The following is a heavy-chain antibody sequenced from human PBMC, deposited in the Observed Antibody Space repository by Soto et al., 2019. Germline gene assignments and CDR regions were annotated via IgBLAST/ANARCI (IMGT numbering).Heavy chain of an antibody. Sequence: SDKVSCRDSGYTFNHYCIILVRQAPVQGLEWMGWISAYNGNTNYAQKLQGRVTMTTDTSTSTAYMELRSLRSDDTAVYYCARDGRFEYSSSFFALDYWGQGTPVTVYS. CDR3: ARDGRFEYSSSFFALDY. D-gene: IGHD6-6*01. CDR2: ISAYNGNT. CDR1: GYTFNHYC. J-gene: IGHJ4*02. V-gene: IGHV1-18*04.